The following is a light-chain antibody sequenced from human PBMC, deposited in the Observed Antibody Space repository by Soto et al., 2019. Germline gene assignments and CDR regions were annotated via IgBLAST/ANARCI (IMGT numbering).Light chain of an antibody. CDR1: SSDVGGYNY. J-gene: IGLJ1*01. CDR2: DVS. CDR3: SSYTSSSTLV. V-gene: IGLV2-14*04. Sequence: TGXSSDVGGYNYVSWYQQHPGKAPKLMIYDVSNRPSGVSNRFSGSKSGNTASLTISGLQAEDEADYYCSSYTSSSTLVFGTGTKLTVL.